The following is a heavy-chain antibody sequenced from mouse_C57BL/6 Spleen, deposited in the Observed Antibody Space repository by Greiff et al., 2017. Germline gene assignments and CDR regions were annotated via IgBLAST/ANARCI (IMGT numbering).Heavy chain of an antibody. V-gene: IGHV1-52*01. Sequence: VQLQQSGAELVRPGSSVKLSCKASGYTFTSYWMHWVKQRPIQGLEWIGNIDPSDSETHYNQKFKDKATLTVDKSSSTAYMQLSSLTSEDSAVYYCARSNYYGSSSNFDCWGQGTTLTVSS. CDR1: GYTFTSYW. D-gene: IGHD1-1*01. CDR3: ARSNYYGSSSNFDC. CDR2: IDPSDSET. J-gene: IGHJ2*01.